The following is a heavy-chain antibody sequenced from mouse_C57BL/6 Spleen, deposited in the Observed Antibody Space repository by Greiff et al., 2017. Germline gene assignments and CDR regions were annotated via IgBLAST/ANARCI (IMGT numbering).Heavy chain of an antibody. CDR2: ISDGGSYT. V-gene: IGHV5-4*01. Sequence: EVQLKESGGGLVKPGGSLKLSCAASGFTFSSYAMSWVRQTPEKRLEWVATISDGGSYTYYPDNVKGRFTISRDNAKNNLYLQMSHLKSEDTAMYYCASLSAMDYWGQGTSVTVSS. D-gene: IGHD6-5*01. CDR3: ASLSAMDY. J-gene: IGHJ4*01. CDR1: GFTFSSYA.